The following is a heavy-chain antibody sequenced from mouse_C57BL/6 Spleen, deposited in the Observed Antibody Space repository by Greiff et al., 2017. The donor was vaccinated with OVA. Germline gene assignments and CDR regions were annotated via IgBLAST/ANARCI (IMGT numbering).Heavy chain of an antibody. V-gene: IGHV8-12*01. CDR2: IYWDDDK. CDR3: ARKGTGWYFDV. J-gene: IGHJ1*03. CDR1: GFSLSTSGMG. Sequence: VKLVESGPGILQSSQTLSLTCSFSGFSLSTSGMGVSWIRQPSGKGLEWLAHIYWDDDKRYNPSLKSRLTISKDTSRNQVFLKITSVDTADTATYYCARKGTGWYFDVWGTGTTVTVSS.